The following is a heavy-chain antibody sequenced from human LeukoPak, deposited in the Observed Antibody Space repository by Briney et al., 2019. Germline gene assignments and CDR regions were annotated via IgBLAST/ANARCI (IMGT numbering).Heavy chain of an antibody. CDR2: INPSGGST. Sequence: ASVTVSCKASGYTFTSYYMHWVRQAPGPGLEWMGIINPSGGSTSYAQKFQGRVTMTRDTSTSTVYMELSRLRSEDTAVYYCARDRAEYYGFDLWGQGTLVAVSS. J-gene: IGHJ5*02. V-gene: IGHV1-46*01. D-gene: IGHD2/OR15-2a*01. CDR1: GYTFTSYY. CDR3: ARDRAEYYGFDL.